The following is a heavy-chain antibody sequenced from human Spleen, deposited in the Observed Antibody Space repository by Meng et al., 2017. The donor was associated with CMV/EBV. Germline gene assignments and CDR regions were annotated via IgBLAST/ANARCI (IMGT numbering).Heavy chain of an antibody. Sequence: SCAVSGFTFIGYKMSWVRQIPGKGLEWVSSISSSSSYIYYADSVKGRFTISRDNAKNSLYLQMNSLRAEDTAVYYCARDIAAAGTVDYWGQGTLVTVSS. CDR3: ARDIAAAGTVDY. J-gene: IGHJ4*02. CDR2: ISSSSSYI. D-gene: IGHD6-13*01. CDR1: GFTFIGYK. V-gene: IGHV3-21*01.